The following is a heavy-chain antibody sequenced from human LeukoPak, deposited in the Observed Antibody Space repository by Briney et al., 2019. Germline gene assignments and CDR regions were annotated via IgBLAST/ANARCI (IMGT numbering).Heavy chain of an antibody. CDR2: IKQDGDEK. D-gene: IGHD3-10*01. CDR3: AREDYYGSGNYVAWGGAFDV. J-gene: IGHJ3*01. CDR1: GFPFSSYW. V-gene: IGHV3-7*01. Sequence: GGSLRLSCAASGFPFSSYWMTWVRQAPGKGLEWLANIKQDGDEKYYVDSVKGRFTISRDNAKNSLYLQMNSLRAEDTAVYYCAREDYYGSGNYVAWGGAFDVWGQGTTVTVSS.